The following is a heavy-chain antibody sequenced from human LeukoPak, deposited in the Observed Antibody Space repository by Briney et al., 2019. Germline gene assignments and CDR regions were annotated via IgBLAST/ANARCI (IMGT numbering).Heavy chain of an antibody. D-gene: IGHD3-22*01. Sequence: GGSLRLSCAASGFTFSSYWMSWVRQAPGKGLEWGANIKQDGSEKYYVDSVKGRFTISRDNAKNSVYLQMNSLRAEDTAVYYCASGYYYDSSGPPDYFDYWGQGTLVTVSS. CDR1: GFTFSSYW. CDR3: ASGYYYDSSGPPDYFDY. CDR2: IKQDGSEK. J-gene: IGHJ4*02. V-gene: IGHV3-7*01.